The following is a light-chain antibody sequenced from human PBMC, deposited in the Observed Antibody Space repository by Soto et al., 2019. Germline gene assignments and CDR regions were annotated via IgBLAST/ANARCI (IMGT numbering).Light chain of an antibody. CDR2: KVS. V-gene: IGKV2-30*01. CDR1: QSFLRSAGNIF. J-gene: IGKJ2*01. CDR3: MQATHWPYT. Sequence: VMLTQSPLSLPVTVGQPASIPCRFSQSFLRSAGNIFLSWFHQRPGQCPRRLIYKVSDRDSGVPDRFSGSGSGTEFALRISRVEAADVGVYFCMQATHWPYTFGQGTKLEI.